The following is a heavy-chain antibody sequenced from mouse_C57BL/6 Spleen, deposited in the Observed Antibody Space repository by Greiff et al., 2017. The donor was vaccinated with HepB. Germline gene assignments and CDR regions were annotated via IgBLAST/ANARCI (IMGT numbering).Heavy chain of an antibody. D-gene: IGHD3-2*02. CDR2: INPSSGYT. Sequence: QVQLQQSGAELARPGASVKMSCKASGYTFTSYTMHWVKQRPGQGLEWIGYINPSSGYTKYNQKFKDKATLTADKSSSTAYMQLSSLTSEDSAVYYCARGEGGQLSLQAMDYWGQGTSVTVSS. J-gene: IGHJ4*01. V-gene: IGHV1-4*01. CDR3: ARGEGGQLSLQAMDY. CDR1: GYTFTSYT.